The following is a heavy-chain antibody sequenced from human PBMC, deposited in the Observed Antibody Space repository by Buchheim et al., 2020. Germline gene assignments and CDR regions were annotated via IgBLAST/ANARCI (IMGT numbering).Heavy chain of an antibody. J-gene: IGHJ4*02. CDR3: AKGFGELSYY. D-gene: IGHD3-10*01. CDR1: GFTFSSYG. V-gene: IGHV3-30*18. Sequence: QVQLVESGGGVVQPGRSLRLSCAASGFTFSSYGMHWVRQAPGKGLEWVAVISYDGSNKYYADSVKGRFTISRDNSKNKLYLQMNSLRAEDTAVYYCAKGFGELSYYWGQGTL. CDR2: ISYDGSNK.